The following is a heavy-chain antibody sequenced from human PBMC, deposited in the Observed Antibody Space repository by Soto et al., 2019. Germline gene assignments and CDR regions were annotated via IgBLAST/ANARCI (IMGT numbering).Heavy chain of an antibody. J-gene: IGHJ4*02. CDR1: GGSVNTGSYY. D-gene: IGHD6-13*01. CDR3: ARLGIAAAANKFDY. CDR2: IYYSGSA. V-gene: IGHV4-61*01. Sequence: SETLSLTCTVSGGSVNTGSYYWSWIRQPPGKGLEWIGDIYYSGSANYNPSLLSRVTISVDTSKNQFSLRLSSVTAADTAVYYCARLGIAAAANKFDYWGQGTLVTVSS.